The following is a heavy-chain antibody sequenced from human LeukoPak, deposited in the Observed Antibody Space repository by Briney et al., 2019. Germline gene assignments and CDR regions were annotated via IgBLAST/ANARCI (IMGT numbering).Heavy chain of an antibody. CDR1: GGSISSGSYN. V-gene: IGHV4-61*02. CDR3: ARVGGYSNWFDP. CDR2: IYTSGST. J-gene: IGHJ5*02. Sequence: SETLSLTCTVSGGSISSGSYNWSWIRQPAGKGLEWIGRIYTSGSTNYNPSLKSRVTISVDTSKNQFSLKLSSVTAADTAVYYCARVGGYSNWFDPWGQGTLVTVSS. D-gene: IGHD2-15*01.